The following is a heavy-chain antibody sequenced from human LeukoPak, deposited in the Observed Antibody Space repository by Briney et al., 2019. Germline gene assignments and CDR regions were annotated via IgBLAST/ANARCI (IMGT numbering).Heavy chain of an antibody. CDR1: GGSFSGFY. CDR3: ARVPKYFNL. CDR2: INHSRST. V-gene: IGHV4-34*01. J-gene: IGHJ2*01. Sequence: SETLSLTCAVYGGSFSGFYWTWIRQPPGKGLEWIGQINHSRSTHYNPSLKSRVTISVDTSKNQFSLKLSSVTAADTAVYYCARVPKYFNLWGRGTLVTVSS.